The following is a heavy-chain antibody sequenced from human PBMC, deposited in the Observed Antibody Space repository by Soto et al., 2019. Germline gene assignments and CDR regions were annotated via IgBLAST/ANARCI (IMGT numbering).Heavy chain of an antibody. Sequence: GSLRLPCAASGFTFSSYAMSWVRQAPGKGLEWVSAISGSGGSTYYADSVKGRFTISRDNSKNTLYLQMNSLRAEDTAVYYCAKEPSPNYDSSGYLGYWGQGTLVTVSS. D-gene: IGHD3-22*01. V-gene: IGHV3-23*01. CDR3: AKEPSPNYDSSGYLGY. CDR1: GFTFSSYA. J-gene: IGHJ4*02. CDR2: ISGSGGST.